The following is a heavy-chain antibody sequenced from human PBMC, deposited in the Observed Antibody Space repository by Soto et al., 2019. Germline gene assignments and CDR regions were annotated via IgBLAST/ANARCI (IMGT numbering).Heavy chain of an antibody. D-gene: IGHD5-12*01. Sequence: SVKVSCKASGGTFSSYAISWVRQAPGQGLEWMGGIIPIFGTANYAQKFQGRVTITADESTSTAYMELSSLRSEDTAVYYCARARDGYNCFDYWGQGTLVTVSS. CDR2: IIPIFGTA. CDR1: GGTFSSYA. J-gene: IGHJ4*02. CDR3: ARARDGYNCFDY. V-gene: IGHV1-69*13.